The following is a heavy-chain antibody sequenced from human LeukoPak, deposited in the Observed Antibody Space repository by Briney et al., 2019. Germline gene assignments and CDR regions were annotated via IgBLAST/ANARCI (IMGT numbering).Heavy chain of an antibody. CDR2: ISAYNGNT. Sequence: VASVKVSCTASGYTFTSYGINWVRQAPGQGLEWMGWISAYNGNTNYAQKLQGRVTMTMDTSTNTAYMELRSLSSDDTAVYYCPRRLTDSSGYYPYYYYGMDVWGQGTTVTVSS. V-gene: IGHV1-18*01. D-gene: IGHD3-22*01. CDR3: PRRLTDSSGYYPYYYYGMDV. CDR1: GYTFTSYG. J-gene: IGHJ6*02.